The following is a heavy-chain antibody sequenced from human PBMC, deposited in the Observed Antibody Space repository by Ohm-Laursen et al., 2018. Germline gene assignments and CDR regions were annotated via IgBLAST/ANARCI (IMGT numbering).Heavy chain of an antibody. V-gene: IGHV4-4*07. J-gene: IGHJ4*02. CDR2: IYASGIT. D-gene: IGHD3-10*02. CDR3: ARGYVRGVLDY. Sequence: SDTLSLTCTVSGGSITSYYWSWIRQPAGKGLEWIGRIYASGITNYNPSLKSRVTISVDTSKNQFSLKLSSVTAADTAVYYCARGYVRGVLDYWGQGTLVTVSS. CDR1: GGSITSYY.